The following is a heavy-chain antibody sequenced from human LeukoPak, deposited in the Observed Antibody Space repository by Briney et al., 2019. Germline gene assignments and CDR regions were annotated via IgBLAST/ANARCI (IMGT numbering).Heavy chain of an antibody. CDR1: GFTFSSYA. V-gene: IGHV3-23*01. CDR3: ARYPLDCGGDCYSFYMDV. Sequence: PGGSLRLSCAASGFTFSSYAMSWVRQAPGKGLEWVSAISGSGGSTYYADSVKGRFTISRDNSKNTLYLQMNSLRAEDTAVYYCARYPLDCGGDCYSFYMDVWGKGTTVTVSS. J-gene: IGHJ6*03. CDR2: ISGSGGST. D-gene: IGHD2-21*02.